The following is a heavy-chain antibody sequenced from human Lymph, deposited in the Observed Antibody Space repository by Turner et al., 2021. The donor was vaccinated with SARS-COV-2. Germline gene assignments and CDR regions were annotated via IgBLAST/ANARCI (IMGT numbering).Heavy chain of an antibody. CDR2: INWSGGSI. CDR3: AKDLAGTYYSSFDY. Sequence: EVQMVESGGGLVQPGRCLRFPCAASGFTFVDDAMHWVRQAPGKGLEWVSGINWSGGSIAYADSVKGRFTISRDNPKNSLYLQMNSLRAEDTAFYYCAKDLAGTYYSSFDYWGQGTLVTVSS. D-gene: IGHD1-26*01. CDR1: GFTFVDDA. J-gene: IGHJ4*02. V-gene: IGHV3-9*01.